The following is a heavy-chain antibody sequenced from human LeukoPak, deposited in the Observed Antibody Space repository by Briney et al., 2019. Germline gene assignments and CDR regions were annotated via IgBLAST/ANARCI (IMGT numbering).Heavy chain of an antibody. V-gene: IGHV4-59*08. CDR2: IYYSGST. J-gene: IGHJ4*02. CDR1: GGSISSYY. Sequence: SETLSLTCTVSGGSISSYYWNWIRQPPGKGLEWIGYIYYSGSTNYNPSLKSRVTISVDTSKSQLSLKLSSVTAADTAVYCCARGIFGVVINDYWGQGTLVTVSS. CDR3: ARGIFGVVINDY. D-gene: IGHD3-3*01.